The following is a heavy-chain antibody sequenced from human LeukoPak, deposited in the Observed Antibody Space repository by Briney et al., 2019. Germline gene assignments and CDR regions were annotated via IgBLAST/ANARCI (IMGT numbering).Heavy chain of an antibody. D-gene: IGHD6-13*01. Sequence: GGSLRLSCAASGFTFTSYGMHWVRQAPGKGLEWVAVISYDGSNKYYADSVKGRFTISRDNSKNTVYLQMNSLKAEDTAVYYCARDHGIAAAGTFGYWGQGTLVTVSS. CDR3: ARDHGIAAAGTFGY. V-gene: IGHV3-30*19. CDR2: ISYDGSNK. CDR1: GFTFTSYG. J-gene: IGHJ4*02.